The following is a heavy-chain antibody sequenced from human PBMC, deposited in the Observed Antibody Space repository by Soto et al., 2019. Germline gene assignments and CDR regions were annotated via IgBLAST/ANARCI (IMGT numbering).Heavy chain of an antibody. D-gene: IGHD3-10*01. J-gene: IGHJ4*02. CDR1: GYSFTSYW. V-gene: IGHV5-10-1*01. CDR2: IDPSDSYT. CDR3: ALTLPGGSGSNY. Sequence: PGESLKISCKGSGYSFTSYWIIWVRQMPGKGLEWMGRIDPSDSYTNYSPSFQGHVTISADKSISTAYLQWSSLKASDTAMYYCALTLPGGSGSNYWGQGTLVTVYS.